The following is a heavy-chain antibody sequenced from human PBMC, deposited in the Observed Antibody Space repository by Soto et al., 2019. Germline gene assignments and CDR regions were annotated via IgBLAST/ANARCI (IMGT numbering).Heavy chain of an antibody. J-gene: IGHJ4*02. CDR2: ISSTGRTT. Sequence: GGSLRLSCGASGFTFSNYYMSWIRQAPGKGLEWVSYISSTGRTTYYADSVKGRFTVPRDNAQNSLSLKLNSLRVEDTAVYYCARSYSSGWEFDYWGQGTQVTVSS. CDR3: ARSYSSGWEFDY. V-gene: IGHV3-11*01. CDR1: GFTFSNYY. D-gene: IGHD6-19*01.